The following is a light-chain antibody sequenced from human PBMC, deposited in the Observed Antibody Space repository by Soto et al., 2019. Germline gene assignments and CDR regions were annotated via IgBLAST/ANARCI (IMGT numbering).Light chain of an antibody. J-gene: IGKJ2*01. CDR1: QSISNY. CDR2: AAS. V-gene: IGKV1-39*01. Sequence: DLQMTQSPSSLSASVGDRVTITCRASQSISNYLNWYQQKPGKAPKLLIYAASNLQSGVPSRFSGSGSGTDFTLTISSLQPEDFATYYCQQSHGIPYTFGQGTKLEIK. CDR3: QQSHGIPYT.